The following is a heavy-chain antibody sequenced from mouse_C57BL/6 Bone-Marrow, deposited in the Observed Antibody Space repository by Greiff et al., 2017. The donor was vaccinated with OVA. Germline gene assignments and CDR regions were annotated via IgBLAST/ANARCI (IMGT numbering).Heavy chain of an antibody. J-gene: IGHJ1*03. V-gene: IGHV5-4*01. CDR1: GFTFSSYA. Sequence: EVQLVESGGGLVKPGGSLKLSCAASGFTFSSYAMSWVRQTPEKRLEWVATISDGGSYTYYPDNVKGRFTISRDNAKNNLYLQMSHLKSEDTAMFYCERALIYDGHGWYFDVGRTGTTLTVPS. CDR2: ISDGGSYT. D-gene: IGHD2-3*01. CDR3: ERALIYDGHGWYFDV.